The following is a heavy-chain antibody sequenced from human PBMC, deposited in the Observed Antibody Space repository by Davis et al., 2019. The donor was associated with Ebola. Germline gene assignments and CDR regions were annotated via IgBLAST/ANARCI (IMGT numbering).Heavy chain of an antibody. V-gene: IGHV1-18*04. CDR2: INPHNGNT. CDR3: ARAQFPTTSDH. J-gene: IGHJ4*02. CDR1: GYTFTNYG. D-gene: IGHD1-1*01. Sequence: ASVKVSCKASGYTFTNYGITWVRQTPGQGLEWMGWINPHNGNTNYAQNVQGRVTMTTDTSTSTAYMEVGSLRSDDTAVYYCARAQFPTTSDHWGQGTLVAVSS.